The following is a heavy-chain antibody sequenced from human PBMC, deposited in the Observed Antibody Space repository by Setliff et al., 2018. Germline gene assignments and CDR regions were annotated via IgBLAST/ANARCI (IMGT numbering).Heavy chain of an antibody. D-gene: IGHD3-10*01. Sequence: PGGSLRLSCAAPGFTFDDYAMHWVRQAPGKGLEWVSGISWNSGSIGYADSVKGRFTISRDNAKNSLYLQMNSLRAEDTALYYCATSLRGDIDYWGQGTLVTVSS. CDR3: ATSLRGDIDY. CDR1: GFTFDDYA. J-gene: IGHJ4*02. V-gene: IGHV3-9*01. CDR2: ISWNSGSI.